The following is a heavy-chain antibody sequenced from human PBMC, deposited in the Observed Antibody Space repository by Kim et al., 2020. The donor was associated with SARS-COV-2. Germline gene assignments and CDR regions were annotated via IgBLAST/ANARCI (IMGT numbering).Heavy chain of an antibody. D-gene: IGHD2-21*02. CDR3: AKEENKVVTPGIDF. CDR2: ISGSGRRI. CDR1: GFTFSSYA. Sequence: GGSLRLSCAASGFTFSSYAMSWVRQAPGKGLEWVSAISGSGRRIYYADSVKGRFTISRDNSKNTLYLQMNSLRAEDTAVYYCAKEENKVVTPGIDFWGQGSLVTVSS. V-gene: IGHV3-23*01. J-gene: IGHJ4*02.